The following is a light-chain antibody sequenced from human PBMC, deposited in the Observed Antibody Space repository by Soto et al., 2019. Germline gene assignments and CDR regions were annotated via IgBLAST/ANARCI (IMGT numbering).Light chain of an antibody. Sequence: DIQMTQSPSTLSASVGDRVTITCRASQSISSWLAWYQQKPGKAPKLLIYKASSLESGAPSRFSGSGSGTEFTLTISSLQPDDFATYYCQQYNSYLLTFGGGTKWIS. V-gene: IGKV1-5*03. CDR1: QSISSW. J-gene: IGKJ4*01. CDR3: QQYNSYLLT. CDR2: KAS.